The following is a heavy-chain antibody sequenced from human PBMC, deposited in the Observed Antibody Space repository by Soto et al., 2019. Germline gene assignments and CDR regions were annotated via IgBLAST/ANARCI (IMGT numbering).Heavy chain of an antibody. Sequence: SETLSLTCAVYGGSFSGYYWSWIRQPPGKGLEWIGEINHSGSTNYNPSLKSRVTISVDTSKNQFSLKLSSVTAADTAVYYCARVNSSGWAYYYYGMDVWGQGTTVT. CDR2: INHSGST. J-gene: IGHJ6*02. CDR1: GGSFSGYY. CDR3: ARVNSSGWAYYYYGMDV. D-gene: IGHD6-19*01. V-gene: IGHV4-34*01.